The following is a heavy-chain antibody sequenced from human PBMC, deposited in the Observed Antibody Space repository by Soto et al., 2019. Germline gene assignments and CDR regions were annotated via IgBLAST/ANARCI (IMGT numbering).Heavy chain of an antibody. D-gene: IGHD3-10*01. Sequence: PSETLSLTCAVYGGSFSAYYWSWIRQPPGKGLEWIGEIDHSGSTNYNPSLKSRVTISVDTSKSQFSLRLSSVTAADTAVYYCASQTNYYGSGSFYSWFDPWGQGTLVTVSS. J-gene: IGHJ5*02. CDR1: GGSFSAYY. CDR3: ASQTNYYGSGSFYSWFDP. CDR2: IDHSGST. V-gene: IGHV4-34*01.